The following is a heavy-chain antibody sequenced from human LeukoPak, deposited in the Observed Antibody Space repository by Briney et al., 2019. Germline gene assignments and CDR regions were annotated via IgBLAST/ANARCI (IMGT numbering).Heavy chain of an antibody. V-gene: IGHV4-61*02. J-gene: IGHJ4*02. CDR3: ASGYCTNGVCPNYFDY. Sequence: SETLSLTCTVSGGSISSGSYYWSWIRQPAGKGLEWIGRIYTSGSTNYNPSLKSRVTISVETSKNQFSLKLSSVTAADTAVYYCASGYCTNGVCPNYFDYWGQGTLVTVSS. CDR2: IYTSGST. D-gene: IGHD2-8*01. CDR1: GGSISSGSYY.